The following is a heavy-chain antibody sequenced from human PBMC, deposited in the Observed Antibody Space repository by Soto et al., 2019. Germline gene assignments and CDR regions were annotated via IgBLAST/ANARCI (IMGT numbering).Heavy chain of an antibody. D-gene: IGHD1-26*01. Sequence: SETLSLTCAVYGGSFSGYYWTWICQPPGKGLEWIGEINHSGSTNYNPSLKSRVTISVDTSKNQFSLKLSSVTAADTAVYYCARGARVGATPKQYSPLVYWGQGTLVTVSS. CDR2: INHSGST. V-gene: IGHV4-34*01. CDR3: ARGARVGATPKQYSPLVY. CDR1: GGSFSGYY. J-gene: IGHJ4*02.